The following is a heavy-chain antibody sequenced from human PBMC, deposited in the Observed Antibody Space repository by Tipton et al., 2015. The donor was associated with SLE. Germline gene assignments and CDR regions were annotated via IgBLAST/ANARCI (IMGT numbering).Heavy chain of an antibody. CDR2: IYYSGST. Sequence: TLSLTCTVSGGSISSGGYYWSWIRQHPGKGLEWIGYIYYSGSTYYNPSLKSRVTISVDTSKNQFSLKLSSVTAADTAVYYCARDRFATVVTDDAFDIWGQGTMVTVSS. D-gene: IGHD4-23*01. J-gene: IGHJ3*02. CDR1: GGSISSGGYY. CDR3: ARDRFATVVTDDAFDI. V-gene: IGHV4-31*03.